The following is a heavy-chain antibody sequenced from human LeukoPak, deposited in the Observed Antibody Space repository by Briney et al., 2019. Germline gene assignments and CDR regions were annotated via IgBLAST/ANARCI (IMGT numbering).Heavy chain of an antibody. CDR2: ISSSSSTI. J-gene: IGHJ3*02. Sequence: GGSLRLSCAASGFTFSSYSMNWVRQAPGKGLEWVSYISSSSSTIYYADSVKGRFTISRDNAKNSLYLQMNSLRAEDTAVYYCAKGVRIAAAGRGAFDIWGQGTMVTVSS. D-gene: IGHD6-13*01. CDR1: GFTFSSYS. V-gene: IGHV3-48*01. CDR3: AKGVRIAAAGRGAFDI.